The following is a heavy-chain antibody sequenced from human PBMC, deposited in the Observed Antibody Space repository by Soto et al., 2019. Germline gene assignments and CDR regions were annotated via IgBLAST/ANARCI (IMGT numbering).Heavy chain of an antibody. D-gene: IGHD6-13*01. Sequence: PSETLSLTCAVSGGSISSSNRWSWVRQPPGKGLEWIGEIYHSGSTNYNQYLKSRVTISVDKSKNQFSLKLSSVTAADTAVYYCARAAMGGSSWPFDYWGQGTLVTVSS. CDR2: IYHSGST. J-gene: IGHJ4*02. V-gene: IGHV4-4*02. CDR3: ARAAMGGSSWPFDY. CDR1: GGSISSSNR.